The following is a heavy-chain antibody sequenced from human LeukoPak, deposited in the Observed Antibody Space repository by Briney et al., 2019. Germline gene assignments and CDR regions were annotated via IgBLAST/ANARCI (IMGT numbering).Heavy chain of an antibody. CDR2: IHHSGKS. J-gene: IGHJ4*02. CDR1: GYYIRNGYF. D-gene: IGHD3-10*02. CDR3: ASVFASPPGVFEN. V-gene: IGHV4-38-2*01. Sequence: KPSETLSLTCGVSGYYIRNGYFWGWIRQPPGKGLEWIGSIHHSGKSDYNPSFKSRVTISVDTSKNQFALRLSSLTASDTAVYYCASVFASPPGVFENWGQASLVTVSS.